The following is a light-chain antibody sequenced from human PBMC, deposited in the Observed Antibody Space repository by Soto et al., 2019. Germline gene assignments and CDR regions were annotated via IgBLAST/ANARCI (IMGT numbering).Light chain of an antibody. CDR3: QQYENWPRT. CDR2: GAS. CDR1: QGVGSN. V-gene: IGKV3-15*01. Sequence: EIVMTQSPATLSVSPGERATLSCMASQGVGSNLAWYQQKPGQAPRLLIYGASTRATGIPARFSGSGSGTEFTLTISSLQSEDFAVYYCQQYENWPRTFGQGTKVDI. J-gene: IGKJ1*01.